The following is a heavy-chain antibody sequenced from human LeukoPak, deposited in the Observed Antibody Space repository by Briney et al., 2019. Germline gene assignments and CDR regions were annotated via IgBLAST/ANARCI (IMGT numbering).Heavy chain of an antibody. CDR3: ATTMVRGVIPNFDY. CDR2: IKSKTDGGTT. J-gene: IGHJ4*02. V-gene: IGHV3-15*01. D-gene: IGHD3-10*01. CDR1: GFTFTNAL. Sequence: GGSLRLSCAASGFTFTNALMTWVRQAPGKGLEWVGRIKSKTDGGTTDYAAPVKDRFTISRDDSKNTLYLQMNSLKTEDTAVYYCATTMVRGVIPNFDYWGQGTLVTVSS.